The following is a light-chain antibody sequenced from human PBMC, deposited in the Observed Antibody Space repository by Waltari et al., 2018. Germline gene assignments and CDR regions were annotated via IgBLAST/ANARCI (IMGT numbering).Light chain of an antibody. V-gene: IGKV3-15*01. CDR3: QQYSNWPLT. Sequence: EIVLTQSPATLSLSPGERATRSCRASQSVSSSLAWYQQKPGQAPRLLIYGASSRATGIPDRFSGSGSGTDFTLTISSLEPEDFAVYYCQQYSNWPLTFGGGTKVEIK. CDR1: QSVSSS. CDR2: GAS. J-gene: IGKJ4*01.